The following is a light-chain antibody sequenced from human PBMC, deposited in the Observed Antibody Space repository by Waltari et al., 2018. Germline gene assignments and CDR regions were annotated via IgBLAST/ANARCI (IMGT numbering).Light chain of an antibody. CDR2: GSS. CDR3: QRYGTLPAT. Sequence: EIVLTQPPGTLTLSPGDSATLSCRASQSVSRALRTLAWYQQKPGQAPRLLIYGSSTRATGIPDRFSGSGSGTDFTLTISRLEPDDFAVYYCQRYGTLPATFGQGTKVEIK. V-gene: IGKV3-20*01. CDR1: QSVSRALRT. J-gene: IGKJ1*01.